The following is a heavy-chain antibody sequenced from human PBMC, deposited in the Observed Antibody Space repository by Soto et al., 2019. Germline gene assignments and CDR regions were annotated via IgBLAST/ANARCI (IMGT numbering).Heavy chain of an antibody. CDR3: ARSYYDYVWESYRSAHFDY. CDR2: INPSGDST. Sequence: ASVKVSCKASGYTFTSYYMHWVRQAPGQGLEWMGIINPSGDSTSYAQKFQGRVTMTRDTSTSTVYMELSSLRSEDTAVYYCARSYYDYVWESYRSAHFDYWGQGTLVTVSS. CDR1: GYTFTSYY. D-gene: IGHD3-16*02. J-gene: IGHJ4*02. V-gene: IGHV1-46*01.